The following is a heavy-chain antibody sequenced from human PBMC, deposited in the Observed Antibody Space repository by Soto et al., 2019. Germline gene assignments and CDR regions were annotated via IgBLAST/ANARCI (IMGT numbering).Heavy chain of an antibody. CDR2: ISGSGGST. V-gene: IGHV3-23*01. Sequence: GGSLRLSCAASGFTFSSYAMSWVRQAPGKGLEWVSAISGSGGSTYYADSVKGLFTISRDNSKNTLYLQMNSLRAEDTAVYYCAKDNVLLWFGQFAYWGQGTLVTVSS. CDR1: GFTFSSYA. D-gene: IGHD3-10*01. CDR3: AKDNVLLWFGQFAY. J-gene: IGHJ4*02.